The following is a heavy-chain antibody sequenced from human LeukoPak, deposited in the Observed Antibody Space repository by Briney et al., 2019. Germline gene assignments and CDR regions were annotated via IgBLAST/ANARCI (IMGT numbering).Heavy chain of an antibody. CDR1: GFTFSDYW. CDR3: ARSVGGANDY. D-gene: IGHD3-16*01. V-gene: IGHV3-7*02. J-gene: IGHJ4*02. Sequence: GGSLRLSCAASGFTFSDYWVIWVRQVPGKGLEWVAKINPDGSDKSYVDSVKGRFTISRDNAKNSLYLQMNSLRAEDTAVYYCARSVGGANDYWGQGTLVTVSS. CDR2: INPDGSDK.